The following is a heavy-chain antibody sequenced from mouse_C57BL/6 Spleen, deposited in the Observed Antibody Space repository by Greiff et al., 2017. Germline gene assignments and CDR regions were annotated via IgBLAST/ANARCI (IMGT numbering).Heavy chain of an antibody. V-gene: IGHV1-26*01. CDR3: ARADYPYYAMDY. Sequence: EVKLQQSGPELVKPGASVKISCKASGYTFTDYYMNWVKQSHGKSLEWIGDINPNNGGTSYNQKFKGKATLTVDKSSSTAYMELRSLTSEDSAVYYCARADYPYYAMDYWGQGTSVTVSS. J-gene: IGHJ4*01. CDR2: INPNNGGT. CDR1: GYTFTDYY. D-gene: IGHD2-4*01.